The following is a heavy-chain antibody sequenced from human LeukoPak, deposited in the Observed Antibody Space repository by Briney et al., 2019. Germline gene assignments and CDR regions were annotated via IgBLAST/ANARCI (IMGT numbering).Heavy chain of an antibody. CDR1: GFTFSSYW. CDR3: ASLPSSSWSDAFDI. J-gene: IGHJ3*02. CDR2: ISSSSSYI. D-gene: IGHD6-13*01. V-gene: IGHV3-21*01. Sequence: PGGSLRLSCAASGFTFSSYWMHWVRQAPGKGLEWVSSISSSSSYIYYADSVKGRFTISRDNAKNSLYLQMNSLRAEDTAVYYCASLPSSSWSDAFDIWGQGTMVTVSS.